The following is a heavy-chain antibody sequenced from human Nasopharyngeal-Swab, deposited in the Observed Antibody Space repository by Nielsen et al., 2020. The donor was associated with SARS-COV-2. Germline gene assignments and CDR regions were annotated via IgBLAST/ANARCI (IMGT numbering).Heavy chain of an antibody. CDR3: TRYLATGTTNFDY. CDR2: IRSKAYGGTT. V-gene: IGHV3-49*03. D-gene: IGHD1-1*01. J-gene: IGHJ4*02. CDR1: GFTFGDYA. Sequence: SCTASGFTFGDYAMSWFRQAPGKGLEWVGFIRSKAYGGTTEYAASVKGRFTISRDDSKSIAYLQMNSLKTEDTAVYYCTRYLATGTTNFDYWGQGTLVTVSS.